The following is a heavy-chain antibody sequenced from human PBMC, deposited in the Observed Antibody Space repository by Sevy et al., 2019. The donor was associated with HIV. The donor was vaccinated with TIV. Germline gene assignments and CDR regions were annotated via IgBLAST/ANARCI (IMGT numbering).Heavy chain of an antibody. Sequence: ETLSLNCAVSGGSIRSSHWWSWVRQSPGKGLEWIGEIYYSGSRNYNPSLKSRLTISVDTSNNLFSLRLSSVTAADTAVYYCAREEYFYGSGTYGYGMDVWGQGTTVTVSS. J-gene: IGHJ6*02. CDR1: GGSIRSSHW. CDR3: AREEYFYGSGTYGYGMDV. CDR2: IYYSGSR. D-gene: IGHD3-10*01. V-gene: IGHV4-4*02.